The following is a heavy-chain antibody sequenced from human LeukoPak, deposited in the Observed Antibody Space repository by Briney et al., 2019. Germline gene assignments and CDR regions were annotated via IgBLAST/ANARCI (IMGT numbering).Heavy chain of an antibody. CDR2: TYYRSKWYN. CDR3: TRVNNWTEEPDSSFDY. Sequence: SQTLSLTCAISGDRVSSNTAAWNWIRQSPSRGLEWLGRTYYRSKWYNEYAESVKSRIIINPDTSKNQFSLHLNSVTPEDTAVYYCTRVNNWTEEPDSSFDYWGQGTLVTVSS. J-gene: IGHJ4*02. V-gene: IGHV6-1*01. D-gene: IGHD1-1*01. CDR1: GDRVSSNTAA.